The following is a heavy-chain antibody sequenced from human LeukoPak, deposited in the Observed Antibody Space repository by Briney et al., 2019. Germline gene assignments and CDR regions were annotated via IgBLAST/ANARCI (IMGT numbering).Heavy chain of an antibody. D-gene: IGHD6-13*01. CDR1: GYSFTSYW. V-gene: IGHV5-51*01. J-gene: IGHJ4*02. CDR3: ARLGGPYSSSLYYFDY. Sequence: GEALKISCKGSGYSFTSYWIGWVRRMPGKGLEWMGIIYPGDSDTRYSPSFQGQVTISADKSISTAYLQWSSLKASDTAMYYCARLGGPYSSSLYYFDYWGQGTLVTVSS. CDR2: IYPGDSDT.